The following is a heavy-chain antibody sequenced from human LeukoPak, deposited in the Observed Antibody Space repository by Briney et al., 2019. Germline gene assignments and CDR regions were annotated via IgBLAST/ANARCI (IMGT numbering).Heavy chain of an antibody. J-gene: IGHJ5*02. V-gene: IGHV4-34*01. CDR2: INHSGST. CDR3: ARQVATIFGVVTYNWFDP. Sequence: PSETLSLTXAVYDGSFSGYYWSWIRQPPGKGLEWIGEINHSGSTNYDPSLKSRVTISVDTSKNQFSLKLSSVTAADTAVYYCARQVATIFGVVTYNWFDPWGQGTLVTVSS. D-gene: IGHD3-3*01. CDR1: DGSFSGYY.